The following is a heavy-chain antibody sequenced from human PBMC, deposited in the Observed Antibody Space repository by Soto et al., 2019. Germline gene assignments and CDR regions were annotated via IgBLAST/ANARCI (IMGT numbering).Heavy chain of an antibody. CDR2: IYFTGST. CDR3: GREVAGFIS. Sequence: SETLSLTCTVSGGSISSYYWNWIRQSPGKGLEWIGYIYFTGSTNYNPSLKSRVTISVDTSKTQFSLELTSVTAADTAVYYWGREVAGFISGGGGFLVTVPS. D-gene: IGHD3-10*01. CDR1: GGSISSYY. J-gene: IGHJ1*01. V-gene: IGHV4-59*12.